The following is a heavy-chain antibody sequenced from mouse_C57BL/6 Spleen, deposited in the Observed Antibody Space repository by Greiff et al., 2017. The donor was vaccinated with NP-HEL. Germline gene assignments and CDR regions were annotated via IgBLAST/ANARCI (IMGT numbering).Heavy chain of an antibody. V-gene: IGHV1-55*01. CDR2: IYPGSGST. J-gene: IGHJ4*01. CDR1: GYTFTSYW. CDR3: ARVTTVVGLHYYAMDY. Sequence: QVQLQQPGAELVKPGASVKMSCKASGYTFTSYWITWVKQRPGQGLEWIGDIYPGSGSTNYNEKFKSKATLTVDTSSSTAYMQRSSLTSEDSAVYYCARVTTVVGLHYYAMDYWGQGTSVTVSS. D-gene: IGHD1-1*01.